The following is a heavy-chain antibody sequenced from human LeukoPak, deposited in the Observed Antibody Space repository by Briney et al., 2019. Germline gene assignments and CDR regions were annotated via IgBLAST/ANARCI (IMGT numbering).Heavy chain of an antibody. CDR2: ISSSSSYI. CDR3: ARDYWVRDFALNWVDP. J-gene: IGHJ5*02. D-gene: IGHD2-15*01. V-gene: IGHV3-21*01. CDR1: GFIFSSYS. Sequence: GGSLRLSCAASGFIFSSYSMRWDRPAPEKGMEWVSSISSSSSYIYYADSVKGRLTISRDNAKNSLYLQMNNMRAEDTAVYYCARDYWVRDFALNWVDPCGQGTRITVSA.